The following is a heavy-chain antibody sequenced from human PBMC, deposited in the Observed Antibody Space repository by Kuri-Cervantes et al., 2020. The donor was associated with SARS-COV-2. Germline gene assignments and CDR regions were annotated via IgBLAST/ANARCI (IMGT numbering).Heavy chain of an antibody. CDR3: ARGSVLPWFGDLYYFDY. V-gene: IGHV3-7*01. Sequence: GESLKISCAASGFTVSSNYMSWVRQAAGKGPEWVANIKQDGSEKYYVDSVRGRFTISRDNARDSLYLQINSLRAEDTAVYYCARGSVLPWFGDLYYFDYWGQGALVTVSS. D-gene: IGHD3-10*01. CDR2: IKQDGSEK. J-gene: IGHJ4*02. CDR1: GFTVSSNY.